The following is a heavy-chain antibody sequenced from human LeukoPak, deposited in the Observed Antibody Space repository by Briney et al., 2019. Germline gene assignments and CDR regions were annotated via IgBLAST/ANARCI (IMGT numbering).Heavy chain of an antibody. D-gene: IGHD1-26*01. CDR3: AKATGSGSYWEDYFDY. CDR2: ISGSGGST. Sequence: AGGSLRLSCAASGFTFSSYAMSWVRQAPGKGLEWVSAISGSGGSTYYADSVKGRFIISRDNSKNTLYLQMNSLRAEDTAVYYCAKATGSGSYWEDYFDYWGQGTLVTVSS. CDR1: GFTFSSYA. V-gene: IGHV3-23*01. J-gene: IGHJ4*02.